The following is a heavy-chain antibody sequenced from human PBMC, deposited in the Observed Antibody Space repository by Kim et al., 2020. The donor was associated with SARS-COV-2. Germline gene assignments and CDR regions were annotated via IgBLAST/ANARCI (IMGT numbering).Heavy chain of an antibody. CDR2: T. V-gene: IGHV1-18*01. Sequence: TNCAQNFQGRVTMTTDTSTSTVYMEVRSLRSDDTAVYYCARVVYYYYGMDVWGQGTTVTVSS. D-gene: IGHD3-16*02. CDR3: ARVVYYYYGMDV. J-gene: IGHJ6*02.